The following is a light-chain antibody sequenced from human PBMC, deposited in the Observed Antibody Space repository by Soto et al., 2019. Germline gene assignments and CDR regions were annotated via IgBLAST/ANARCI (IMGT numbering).Light chain of an antibody. Sequence: QSVLTQSPSASASLGASVKLTCTLSSGHSSYAIAWHQQQPEKGPRYLMKLNSDGSHSKGDGIPDRFSGSSSGAERYLTISSLQSEDEADYCCQTWATGIQNVVFGGGTKLTVL. CDR2: LNSDGSH. CDR3: QTWATGIQNVV. J-gene: IGLJ2*01. CDR1: SGHSSYA. V-gene: IGLV4-69*01.